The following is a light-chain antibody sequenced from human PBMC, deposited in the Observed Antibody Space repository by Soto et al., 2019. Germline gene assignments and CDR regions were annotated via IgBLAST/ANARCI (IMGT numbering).Light chain of an antibody. CDR2: GAS. J-gene: IGKJ2*01. CDR1: QSFSRCY. V-gene: IGKV3-20*01. Sequence: EIVLTQSPGTLSLSPGERATLSCRASQSFSRCYLAWYQQTPGQAPRLVIYGASSRATGIPDRFSGSGSGTDFTLTISRLEPEDFAVYYCQQYGTSGWTFGQGTKVEIK. CDR3: QQYGTSGWT.